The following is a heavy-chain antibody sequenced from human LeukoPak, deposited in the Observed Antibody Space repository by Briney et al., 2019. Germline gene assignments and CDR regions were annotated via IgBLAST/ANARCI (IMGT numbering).Heavy chain of an antibody. Sequence: PGRSLRLSCAASGFTFSGYGMHWARQAPGKGLEWVAVIWYDGINKYYGDSVKGRFTISRDSSKNTLYLQMNSLRAEDTAVYYCARDIAPGGQYYFDYWGRGTLDTVSS. CDR3: ARDIAPGGQYYFDY. CDR1: GFTFSGYG. J-gene: IGHJ4*02. CDR2: IWYDGINK. V-gene: IGHV3-33*01. D-gene: IGHD6-13*01.